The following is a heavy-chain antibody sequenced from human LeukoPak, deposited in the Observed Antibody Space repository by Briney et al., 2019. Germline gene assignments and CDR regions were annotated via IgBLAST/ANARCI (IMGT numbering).Heavy chain of an antibody. CDR1: GYTFTGYY. CDR3: ARSGSSSWSLKNWFDP. CDR2: INPNSGGT. V-gene: IGHV1-2*02. D-gene: IGHD6-13*01. J-gene: IGHJ5*02. Sequence: ASVKVSCKASGYTFTGYYMHWVRQAPGQGLEWMGWINPNSGGTNYAQKFQGRVTMTRDTSISTAYMELSRLRSDDTAVYYCARSGSSSWSLKNWFDPWGQGNLVTVSS.